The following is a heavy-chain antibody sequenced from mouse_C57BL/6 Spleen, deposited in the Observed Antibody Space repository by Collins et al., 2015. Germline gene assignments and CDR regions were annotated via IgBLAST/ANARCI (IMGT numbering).Heavy chain of an antibody. CDR1: GYTFTSYW. V-gene: IGHV1-74*01. D-gene: IGHD2-1*01. CDR3: AIWGIYYGNPLAMDY. J-gene: IGHJ4*01. Sequence: QVQLQQPGAELVKPGASVKVSCKASGYTFTSYWMHWVKQRPGQGLEWIGRIHPSDSDTNYNQKFKGKATLTVDKSSSTAYMRLSSLTSEDSAVYYCAIWGIYYGNPLAMDYWGQGTSVTVSS. CDR2: IHPSDSDT.